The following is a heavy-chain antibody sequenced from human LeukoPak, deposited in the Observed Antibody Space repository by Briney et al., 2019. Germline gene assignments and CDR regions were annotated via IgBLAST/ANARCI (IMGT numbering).Heavy chain of an antibody. V-gene: IGHV4-39*07. J-gene: IGHJ4*02. D-gene: IGHD6-13*01. Sequence: SETLSLTCTVSGGSISSSSYYWGWIRQPPGKGLEWIGSIYYSGSTCYNPSLKSRVTISVDTSKNQFSLRLSSVTAADTAVYYCARDNLPAAAQDYWGQGTLVTVSS. CDR2: IYYSGST. CDR1: GGSISSSSYY. CDR3: ARDNLPAAAQDY.